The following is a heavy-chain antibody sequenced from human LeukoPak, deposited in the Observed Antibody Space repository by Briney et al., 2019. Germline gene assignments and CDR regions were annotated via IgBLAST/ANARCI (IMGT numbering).Heavy chain of an antibody. D-gene: IGHD5/OR15-5a*01. CDR2: ISSSSDYI. V-gene: IGHV3-21*01. CDR3: ARGGVDMASTGYMDV. J-gene: IGHJ6*03. CDR1: GFTFSNYG. Sequence: GGSLRLSCATSGFTFSNYGMNWVRQAPGKGLEWVSSISSSSDYIYYADSVKGRFTIARDNAKNSLYLQMNSLRAEDTAVYYCARGGVDMASTGYMDVWGKGTTVTISS.